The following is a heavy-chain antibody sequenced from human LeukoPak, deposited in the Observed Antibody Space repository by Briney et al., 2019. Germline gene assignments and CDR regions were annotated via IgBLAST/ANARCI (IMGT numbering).Heavy chain of an antibody. CDR2: ISYDGSNK. D-gene: IGHD5-24*01. J-gene: IGHJ6*02. V-gene: IGHV3-30*18. CDR3: AKSEMATTGDGMDV. CDR1: GFTFSSYG. Sequence: QPGGSLRLSCAASGFTFSSYGMHWVRQAPGKGLEWVAVISYDGSNKYYADSVKGRFTISRDNSKNTLYLQMNSPRAEDTAVYYCAKSEMATTGDGMDVWGQGTTVTVSS.